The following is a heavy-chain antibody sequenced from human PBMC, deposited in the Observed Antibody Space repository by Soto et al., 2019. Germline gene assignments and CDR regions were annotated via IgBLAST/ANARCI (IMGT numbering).Heavy chain of an antibody. CDR2: IIPIFGTA. CDR1: GGTFSSYA. V-gene: IGHV1-69*06. J-gene: IGHJ4*02. Sequence: LVQSGAEVKKPGSSVKVSCXXXGGTFSSYAISXXXXXXXXXXXXXGGIIPIFGTANYAQKFQGRVTITADKSTSTAYMELSSLRSEDTAVYYCARPDYYDSSGYYYPPNYWGQGTLVTVSS. D-gene: IGHD3-22*01. CDR3: ARPDYYDSSGYYYPPNY.